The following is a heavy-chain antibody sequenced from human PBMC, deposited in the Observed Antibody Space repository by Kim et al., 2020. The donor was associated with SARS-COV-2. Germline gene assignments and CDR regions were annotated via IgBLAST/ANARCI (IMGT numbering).Heavy chain of an antibody. CDR2: IIPILGIA. CDR1: GGTFSSYA. Sequence: SVKVSCKASGGTFSSYAISWVRQAPGQGLEWMGRIIPILGIANYAQKFQGRVTITADKSTSTAYMELSSLRSEDTAVYYCARGGMVLVVMGWFDPWGQGTLVTVSS. J-gene: IGHJ5*02. CDR3: ARGGMVLVVMGWFDP. D-gene: IGHD3-22*01. V-gene: IGHV1-69*04.